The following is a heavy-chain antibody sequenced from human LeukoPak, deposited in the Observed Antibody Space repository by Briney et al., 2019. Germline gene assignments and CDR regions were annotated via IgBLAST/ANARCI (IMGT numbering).Heavy chain of an antibody. D-gene: IGHD3-16*01. CDR2: IRRKGNDYAT. J-gene: IGHJ4*02. V-gene: IGHV3-73*01. Sequence: PGGSLRLSCAASGFSFSGSAIHWVRQASGKWLEWVGHIRRKGNDYATAYTASVKGRFTISRDDSKNTAFLQMDSLKPEDTAVYFCARLGGSHPYFDYWGQGTLVTVSS. CDR1: GFSFSGSA. CDR3: ARLGGSHPYFDY.